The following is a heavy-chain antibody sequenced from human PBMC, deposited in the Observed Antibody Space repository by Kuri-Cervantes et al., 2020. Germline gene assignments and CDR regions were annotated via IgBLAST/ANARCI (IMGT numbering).Heavy chain of an antibody. D-gene: IGHD1-26*01. V-gene: IGHV4-59*01. CDR2: VYYSGSN. CDR1: GGSISTYY. J-gene: IGHJ4*02. CDR3: AATIVGATAGFDY. Sequence: SETLSLTCTVSGGSISTYYWSWIRQPPGKGLEWIGHVYYSGSNNYNPSLKSRVTISVDTSKNQFSLKLSSVTATDTAVYYCAATIVGATAGFDYWGQGTLVTVSS.